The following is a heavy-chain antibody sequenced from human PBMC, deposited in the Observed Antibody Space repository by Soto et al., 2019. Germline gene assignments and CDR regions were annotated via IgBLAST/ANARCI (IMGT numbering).Heavy chain of an antibody. V-gene: IGHV3-30*18. J-gene: IGHJ6*02. CDR3: KKALRDIVVVVAATPSYYYYGMDV. CDR2: ISYDGSNK. Sequence: QVQLVESGGGVVQPGRSLRLSCATSGFTFSSYGMHWVRQAPGKGLEWVAVISYDGSNKYYADSVKGRFTISRDNSKNTLYLQMNSLRAEETDVYYCKKALRDIVVVVAATPSYYYYGMDVWGQGTTVTVSS. D-gene: IGHD2-15*01. CDR1: GFTFSSYG.